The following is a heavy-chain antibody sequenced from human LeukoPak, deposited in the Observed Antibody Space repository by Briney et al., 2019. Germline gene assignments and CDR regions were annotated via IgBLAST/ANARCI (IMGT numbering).Heavy chain of an antibody. CDR3: ARDTGTLVDY. Sequence: PSETLSLTCTVSGVSISTYYWSWIRQPPGKGLEWIGYIYYSGRNNYNPSLKSRVTTSVDTSKNQFSLKLSSVTAADTAVYYGARDTGTLVDYWGQGTLVTVSS. D-gene: IGHD3-16*01. J-gene: IGHJ4*02. V-gene: IGHV4-59*01. CDR2: IYYSGRN. CDR1: GVSISTYY.